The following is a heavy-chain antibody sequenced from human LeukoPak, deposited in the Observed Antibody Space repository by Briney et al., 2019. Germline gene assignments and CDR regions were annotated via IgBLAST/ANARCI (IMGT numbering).Heavy chain of an antibody. CDR1: GGSISSSSYY. Sequence: SETLSLTCTVSGGSISSSSYYWGWIRQPPGKGLEWIGSIYYSGSTYYNPSLKSRVTISVDTSKNQFSLKLSSVTAADTAVYYCARTYGDYEPFDYWGQGTLVTLSS. CDR3: ARTYGDYEPFDY. CDR2: IYYSGST. D-gene: IGHD4-17*01. J-gene: IGHJ4*02. V-gene: IGHV4-39*01.